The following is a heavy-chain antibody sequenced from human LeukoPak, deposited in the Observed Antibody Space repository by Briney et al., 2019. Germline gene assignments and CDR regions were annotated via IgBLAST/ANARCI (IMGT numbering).Heavy chain of an antibody. D-gene: IGHD3-10*01. CDR2: IKQDGSEK. J-gene: IGHJ4*02. V-gene: IGHV3-7*02. CDR1: GFTLSNSW. CDR3: ARMVRLDY. Sequence: GGSLRLSCAASGFTLSNSWMSWVRQAPGKGLEWVANIKQDGSEKYYVDSVRGRFSISRDNAKNSLYLQMNSLRAEDTAVYYCARMVRLDYWGQGTLVTVSS.